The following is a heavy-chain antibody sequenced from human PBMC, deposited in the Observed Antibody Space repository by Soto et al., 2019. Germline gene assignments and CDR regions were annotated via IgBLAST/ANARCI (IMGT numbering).Heavy chain of an antibody. Sequence: GGSLTLSCAASGFTFSTSQMTWFLQAPWKGLEWVSVIFIVGTTQYAESVKGRITISRAKSENTVVLQMNSVRAADTAAYYCERLCPYASGTYFFRHKRFDPWGQETQVTFSS. CDR3: ERLCPYASGTYFFRHKRFDP. CDR1: GFTFSTSQ. V-gene: IGHV3-53*01. J-gene: IGHJ5*02. D-gene: IGHD3-10*01. CDR2: IFIVGTT.